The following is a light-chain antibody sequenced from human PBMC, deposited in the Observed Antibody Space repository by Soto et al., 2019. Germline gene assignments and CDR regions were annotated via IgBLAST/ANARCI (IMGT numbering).Light chain of an antibody. CDR1: QGISNY. Sequence: DIQLTQSPSFLSASVGDRITITCRASQGISNYLAWYQQKPGTAPKLLIHKASTLESGVPSRFSGSRSGTEFTLTVSSLLPDDFATYYCQQYNDSFPYTFGQGTRLEIK. J-gene: IGKJ5*01. CDR3: QQYNDSFPYT. CDR2: KAS. V-gene: IGKV1-5*03.